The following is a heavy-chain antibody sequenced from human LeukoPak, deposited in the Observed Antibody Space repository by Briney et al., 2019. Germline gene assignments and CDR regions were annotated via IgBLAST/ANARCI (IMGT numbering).Heavy chain of an antibody. J-gene: IGHJ3*02. CDR1: GGSISSGDYY. Sequence: PSETLSLTCTVSGGSISSGDYYWSWIRQPPGKGLDWIGDMYSGGTTNYSPSLKSRVTISEDTSKNQFSLKLTSVTAADTAVYYCARHSAHSSTNDAFDMWGQGTLVIVSS. CDR3: ARHSAHSSTNDAFDM. D-gene: IGHD6-13*01. V-gene: IGHV4-61*08. CDR2: MYSGGTT.